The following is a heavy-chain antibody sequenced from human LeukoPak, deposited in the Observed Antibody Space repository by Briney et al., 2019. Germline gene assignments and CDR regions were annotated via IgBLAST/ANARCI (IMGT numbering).Heavy chain of an antibody. J-gene: IGHJ6*03. CDR3: ARALAAAGQFGYYYYYYMDV. Sequence: SETLSLTCTVSGGSISSGSYYWSWIRQPAGKGLEWIGRIYTSGSTNYNPSLKSRVTISVDTSKNQFSLKLSSVTAADTAVYYCARALAAAGQFGYYYYYYMDVWGKGTTVTISS. CDR1: GGSISSGSYY. CDR2: IYTSGST. V-gene: IGHV4-61*02. D-gene: IGHD6-13*01.